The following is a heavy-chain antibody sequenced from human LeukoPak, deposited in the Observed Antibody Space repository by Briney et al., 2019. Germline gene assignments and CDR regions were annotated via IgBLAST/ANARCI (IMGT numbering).Heavy chain of an antibody. CDR3: AHRPTSSWYWRYYDSSGYFDY. J-gene: IGHJ4*02. CDR1: GFSHSTSGVG. Sequence: SGPTLVKPTQTLTLTCTFSGFSHSTSGVGVGWIRQPPGKALEWLALIYWNDDKRYSPSLKSRLTITKDTSKNQVVLTMTNMDPVDTATYYCAHRPTSSWYWRYYDSSGYFDYWGQGTLVTVSS. V-gene: IGHV2-5*01. D-gene: IGHD3-22*01. CDR2: IYWNDDK.